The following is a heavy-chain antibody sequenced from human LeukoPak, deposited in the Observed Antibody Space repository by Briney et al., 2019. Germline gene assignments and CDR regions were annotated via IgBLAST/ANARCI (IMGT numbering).Heavy chain of an antibody. Sequence: ASVKVSCKAAGYTFTGYYMHWVRQAPGQGLEWMGRINPNSGGTNYAQKFQGRVTMTRDTSISTAYMELTRLRSDDTAVYYCAREVGVVAHQGGWFDPWGQGTLVTVSP. D-gene: IGHD2-2*01. J-gene: IGHJ5*02. CDR2: INPNSGGT. V-gene: IGHV1-2*06. CDR3: AREVGVVAHQGGWFDP. CDR1: GYTFTGYY.